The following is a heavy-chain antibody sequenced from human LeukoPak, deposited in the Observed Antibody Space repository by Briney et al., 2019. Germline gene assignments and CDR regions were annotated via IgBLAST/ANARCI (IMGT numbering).Heavy chain of an antibody. V-gene: IGHV3-53*01. J-gene: IGHJ4*02. Sequence: GGSLRLSCAASGFTVSSNHMSWVRQAPGKGLEWVSVIYSGGSTDYADSVKGRFTISRDNLKNTLYLQMNTLRAEDTSVYYCARGPAGYNWGQGTLVTVSS. D-gene: IGHD1-1*01. CDR2: IYSGGST. CDR1: GFTVSSNH. CDR3: ARGPAGYN.